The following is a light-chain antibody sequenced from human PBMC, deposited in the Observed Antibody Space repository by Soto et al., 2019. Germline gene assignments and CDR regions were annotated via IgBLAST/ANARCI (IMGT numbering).Light chain of an antibody. J-gene: IGKJ4*01. CDR3: QQAYSKNT. CDR2: AAS. V-gene: IGKV1-39*01. Sequence: DLQMTQSPSSLSASVGDRVTIACRASQNIRTYLNWYQQNPGKAPKLLIYAASNLHSGVPSRFSGSGSGTDFTLNISSLQPEDFATYYCQQAYSKNTFGGRTKVEIK. CDR1: QNIRTY.